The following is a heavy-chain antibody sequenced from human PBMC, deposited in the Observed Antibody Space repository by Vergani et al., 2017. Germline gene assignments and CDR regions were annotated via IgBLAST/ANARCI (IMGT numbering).Heavy chain of an antibody. Sequence: QVQLQQWGAGLLKPSETLSLTCAVYGGSFSGYYWSWIRQPPGKGLEWIGEINHSGSTNYNPSLKSRVTISVDTSQNQFSLKLSSVTAADTAVYYCASCLRGIAAAGTWFDPWGQGTLVTVSS. CDR3: ASCLRGIAAAGTWFDP. CDR1: GGSFSGYY. CDR2: INHSGST. D-gene: IGHD6-13*01. V-gene: IGHV4-34*01. J-gene: IGHJ5*02.